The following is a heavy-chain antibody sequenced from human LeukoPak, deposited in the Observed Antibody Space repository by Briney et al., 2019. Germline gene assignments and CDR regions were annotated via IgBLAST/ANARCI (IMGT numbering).Heavy chain of an antibody. D-gene: IGHD2-21*01. CDR2: INPNSGGT. CDR3: AILHIVGAGDFDY. CDR1: GYTFTGYY. J-gene: IGHJ4*02. V-gene: IGHV1-2*02. Sequence: ASVKVSCKASGYTFTGYYMHWVRQAPGQGLEWMGWINPNSGGTNYAQKFQGRVTMTRDTSISTVYMELSSLRSEDTAVYYCAILHIVGAGDFDYWGQGTLVTVSS.